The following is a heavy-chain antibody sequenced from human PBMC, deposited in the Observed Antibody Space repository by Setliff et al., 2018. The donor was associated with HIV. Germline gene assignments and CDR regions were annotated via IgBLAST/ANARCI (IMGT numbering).Heavy chain of an antibody. J-gene: IGHJ6*02. V-gene: IGHV4-34*01. D-gene: IGHD5-18*01. Sequence: KTSETLSLTCAVYGGSFSGYYWSWIRQPPGKGLEWIGEINHSGSTNYNPSLKSRVTISVDTSKNQFSLKLSSVTAADTAVYYCARGRYNSRIDVWGQGTTVTVSS. CDR1: GGSFSGYY. CDR3: ARGRYNSRIDV. CDR2: INHSGST.